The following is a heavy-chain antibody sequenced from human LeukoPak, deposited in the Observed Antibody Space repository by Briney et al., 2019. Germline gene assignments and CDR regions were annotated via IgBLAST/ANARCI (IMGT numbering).Heavy chain of an antibody. CDR3: ARENSAYGFDY. CDR2: INPSGGST. D-gene: IGHD5-12*01. Sequence: ASVKVSCKASGYIFTSYYMHWVRQAPGQGLEWMGIINPSGGSTSYAQKFQGRVTMTRDTSTSTLYMELSSLRSEDTAVYYCARENSAYGFDYWGQGTLVTVSS. J-gene: IGHJ4*02. V-gene: IGHV1-46*01. CDR1: GYIFTSYY.